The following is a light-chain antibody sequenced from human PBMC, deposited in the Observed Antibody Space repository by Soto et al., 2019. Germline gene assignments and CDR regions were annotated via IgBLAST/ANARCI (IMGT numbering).Light chain of an antibody. V-gene: IGKV3D-11*02. J-gene: IGKJ5*01. CDR1: QSVGRDY. CDR2: DAS. Sequence: EIVLTQSPATLSLSPGERATLSCRASQSVGRDYLGWYQQKPGQAPRLLIYDASNRATGIPARFSGSGSGTDFTLTISGLEPEDFAVYYCQQRNSWQTFGQGTRLEIK. CDR3: QQRNSWQT.